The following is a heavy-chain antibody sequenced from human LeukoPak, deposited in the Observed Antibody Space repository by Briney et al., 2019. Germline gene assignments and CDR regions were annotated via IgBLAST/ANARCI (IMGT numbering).Heavy chain of an antibody. CDR3: ARGDIYYYDSSGFLYY. D-gene: IGHD3-22*01. CDR2: VDPEDGET. CDR1: GYTFTDYY. Sequence: ATVKISCKVSGYTFTDYYMHWVQQAPGKGLEWMGLVDPEDGETIYAEKFQGRVTITADTSTDTAYMELSSLRSEDTAVYYCARGDIYYYDSSGFLYYWGQGTLVTVSS. J-gene: IGHJ4*02. V-gene: IGHV1-69-2*01.